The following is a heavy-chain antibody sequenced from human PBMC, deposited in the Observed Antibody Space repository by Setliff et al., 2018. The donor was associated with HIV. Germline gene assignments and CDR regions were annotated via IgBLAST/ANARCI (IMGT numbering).Heavy chain of an antibody. D-gene: IGHD5-12*01. V-gene: IGHV4-39*01. J-gene: IGHJ4*02. Sequence: SETLSLTCSVSDDSLSSSNYYWGWVRQPPGQGLEWIAMLYYSGTTYYSPSRKSRVTISVDTSMKQLFLRLNYVTAADTAVYYCARRRGYGYTFDNWGQGLLVTVSS. CDR2: LYYSGTT. CDR1: DDSLSSSNYY. CDR3: ARRRGYGYTFDN.